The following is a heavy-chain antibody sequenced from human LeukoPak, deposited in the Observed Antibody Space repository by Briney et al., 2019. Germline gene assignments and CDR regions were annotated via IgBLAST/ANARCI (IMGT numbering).Heavy chain of an antibody. D-gene: IGHD3-16*01. CDR1: GFTFSSYA. V-gene: IGHV3-30*04. J-gene: IGHJ3*02. CDR3: ARDLIIWGASLLGAFDI. Sequence: GRSLRLSCAASGFTFSSYAMHWVRQAPGKGLEWVAVISYDGSNKYYADSVKGRFTISRDNAKNSLYLQMNSLRAEDTAVYYCARDLIIWGASLLGAFDIWGQGTMVTVSS. CDR2: ISYDGSNK.